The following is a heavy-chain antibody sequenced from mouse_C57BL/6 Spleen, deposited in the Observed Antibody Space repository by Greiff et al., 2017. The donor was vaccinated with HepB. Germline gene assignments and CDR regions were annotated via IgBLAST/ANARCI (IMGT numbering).Heavy chain of an antibody. CDR1: GYTFTDHT. CDR3: ARTLYYGPYYVDY. J-gene: IGHJ2*01. D-gene: IGHD1-2*01. Sequence: VQLQQSDAELVKPGASVKISCKVSGYTFTDHTIHWMKQRPEQGLEWIGYIYPRDGSTKYNEKFKGKATLTADKSSSTAYMQLNSLTSEDSAVYFLARTLYYGPYYVDYWGQGTTLTVSS. CDR2: IYPRDGST. V-gene: IGHV1-78*01.